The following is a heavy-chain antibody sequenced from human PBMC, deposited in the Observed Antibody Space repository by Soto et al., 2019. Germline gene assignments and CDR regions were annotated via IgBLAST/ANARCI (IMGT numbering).Heavy chain of an antibody. CDR2: MSYDGSNK. Sequence: QVPLVESGGCVVQPGRSLRLSCAASGFTFSSYAMHWVRRAPGKGLEWMAVMSYDGSNKYYADSVKGRFTISRDNSNITWYLKMNSMRPEDAGMYYYARDGGAFWGQGTLVIVSS. V-gene: IGHV3-30-3*01. J-gene: IGHJ4*02. CDR3: ARDGGAF. D-gene: IGHD3-16*01. CDR1: GFTFSSYA.